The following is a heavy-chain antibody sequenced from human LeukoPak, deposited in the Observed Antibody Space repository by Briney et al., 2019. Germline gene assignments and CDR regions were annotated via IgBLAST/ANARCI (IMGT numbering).Heavy chain of an antibody. CDR3: ARDRVGSAWDFDY. Sequence: ASVKVSCKASGYTFTGYYMHWVRQAPGQGLEWMGWINPNSGGTSYAPNFQGRVTMTRDTSISTAYMELSSLRSDDTAVYFCARDRVGSAWDFDYWGQGTLVTASS. V-gene: IGHV1-2*02. CDR2: INPNSGGT. D-gene: IGHD6-19*01. CDR1: GYTFTGYY. J-gene: IGHJ4*02.